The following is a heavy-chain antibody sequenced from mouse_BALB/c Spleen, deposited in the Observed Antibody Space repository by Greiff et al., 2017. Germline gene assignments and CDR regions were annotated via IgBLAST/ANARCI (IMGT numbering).Heavy chain of an antibody. CDR2: ISSGGSYT. CDR1: GFTFSSYA. V-gene: IGHV5-9-4*01. CDR3: ARERGNYAMDY. Sequence: DVMLVESGGGLVKPGGSLKLSCAASGFTFSSYAMSWVRQSPEKRLEWVAEISSGGSYTYYPDTVTGRFTISRDNAKNTLYLEMSSLRSEDTAMYYCARERGNYAMDYWGQGTSVTVSS. J-gene: IGHJ4*01.